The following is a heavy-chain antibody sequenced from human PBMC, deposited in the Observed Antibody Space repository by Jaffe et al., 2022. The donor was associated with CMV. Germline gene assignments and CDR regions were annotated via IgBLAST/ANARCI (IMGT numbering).Heavy chain of an antibody. Sequence: QVQLQESGPGLVKPSQTLSLTCTVSGGSISSGGYYWSWIRQHPGKGLEWIGYIYYSGITYYNPSLKSRVIISLDTSKSQFSLKLSSVTAADTAVYYCARDREGDITATRHYYYGMDVWGQGTTVTVSS. V-gene: IGHV4-31*03. CDR1: GGSISSGGYY. CDR3: ARDREGDITATRHYYYGMDV. D-gene: IGHD5-12*01. CDR2: IYYSGIT. J-gene: IGHJ6*02.